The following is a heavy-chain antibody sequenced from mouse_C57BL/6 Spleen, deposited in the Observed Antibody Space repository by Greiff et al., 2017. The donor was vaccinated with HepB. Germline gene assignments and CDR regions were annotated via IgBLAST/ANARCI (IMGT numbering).Heavy chain of an antibody. CDR3: VRQDGSSRWYFDV. CDR1: GFSFNTYA. Sequence: DVKLVESGGGLVQPKGSLKLSCAASGFSFNTYAMNWVRQAPGKGLEWVARIRSKSNNYATYYADSVKDRFTISRDDSESMLYLQMNNLKTEDTAMYYCVRQDGSSRWYFDVWGTGTTVTVSS. CDR2: IRSKSNNYAT. D-gene: IGHD1-1*01. J-gene: IGHJ1*03. V-gene: IGHV10-1*01.